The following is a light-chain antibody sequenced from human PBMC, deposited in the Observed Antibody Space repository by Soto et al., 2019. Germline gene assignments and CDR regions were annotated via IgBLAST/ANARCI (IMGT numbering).Light chain of an antibody. Sequence: QSVLTQPPSVSAAPGQTVTMSCSGSSSNIGENSVSWYQQLPGTAPKLLIYENDKRPSGIPDRFSGSKSGTSATLGITGLQTGDEADYYCGTWDSSLSAGVFGGGTKLTVL. CDR1: SSNIGENS. CDR2: END. V-gene: IGLV1-51*02. CDR3: GTWDSSLSAGV. J-gene: IGLJ2*01.